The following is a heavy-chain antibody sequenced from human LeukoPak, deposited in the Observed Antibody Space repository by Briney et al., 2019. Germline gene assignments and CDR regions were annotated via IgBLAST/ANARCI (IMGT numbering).Heavy chain of an antibody. CDR1: GGSISSYY. Sequence: SETLSLTCTVSGGSISSYYWSWIRQPPGKGLEWIGYIYYSRSTNYNPSLKSRVTISVDTSKNQFSLKLSSVTAADTAVYYCARAPTGYSSSSGGGYYYYYYMDVWGKGTTVTVSS. V-gene: IGHV4-59*01. CDR2: IYYSRST. D-gene: IGHD6-6*01. CDR3: ARAPTGYSSSSGGGYYYYYYMDV. J-gene: IGHJ6*03.